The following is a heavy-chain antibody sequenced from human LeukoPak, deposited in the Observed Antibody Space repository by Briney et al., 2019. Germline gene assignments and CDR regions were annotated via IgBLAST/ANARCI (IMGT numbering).Heavy chain of an antibody. CDR2: INAGNGNT. D-gene: IGHD3-10*01. Sequence: ASVKVSCKAPGYTFTSYAMHWVRQAPGQRLEWMGWINAGNGNTKYSQKFQGRVTITRDTSASTAYMELSSLRSEDTAVYYCAREGGYYGSGSHNWGQGTLATVSS. CDR3: AREGGYYGSGSHN. CDR1: GYTFTSYA. J-gene: IGHJ4*02. V-gene: IGHV1-3*01.